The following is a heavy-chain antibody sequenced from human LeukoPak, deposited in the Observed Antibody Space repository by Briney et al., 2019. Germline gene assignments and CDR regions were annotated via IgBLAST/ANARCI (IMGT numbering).Heavy chain of an antibody. CDR2: IDPSDSYI. D-gene: IGHD3-10*01. CDR3: ARRDGSGSYGSLFDY. V-gene: IGHV5-10-1*01. J-gene: IGHJ4*02. CDR1: GYSFSSYW. Sequence: GESLRISCKGSGYSFSSYWISWVRQMPGKGLEWMGRIDPSDSYINYSPSFQGHVTISADKSISTAYLQWSSLKASDTAMYYCARRDGSGSYGSLFDYWGQGTLVTVSS.